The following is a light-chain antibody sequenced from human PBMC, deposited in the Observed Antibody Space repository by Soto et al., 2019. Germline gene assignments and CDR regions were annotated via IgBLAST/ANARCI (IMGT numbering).Light chain of an antibody. CDR2: GAS. CDR1: QSVYNN. CDR3: QQADTFPIT. Sequence: EIVMTQSPATLSVSPGERATLSCRASQSVYNNLAWYQQKPGQAPRLLIYGASTRATGIPARFSGSGSGTDFTLTISSLQPEDFATYYCQQADTFPITFGQGTRLEI. V-gene: IGKV3-15*01. J-gene: IGKJ5*01.